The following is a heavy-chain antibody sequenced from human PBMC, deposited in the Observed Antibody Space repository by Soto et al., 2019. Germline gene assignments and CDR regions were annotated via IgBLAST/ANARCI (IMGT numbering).Heavy chain of an antibody. CDR1: GYTFSSYA. CDR3: AKDGLAAAGTNWFDP. J-gene: IGHJ5*02. V-gene: IGHV3-23*01. Sequence: EVQPLESGGGLVQPGGSLRLSCAASGYTFSSYAMSWVRQAPGKGLEWVSAISGSGGSTYYADSVKGRFTISRDNSKNTLYLQMNSLRAEDTAVYYCAKDGLAAAGTNWFDPWGQGTLVIVSS. CDR2: ISGSGGST. D-gene: IGHD6-13*01.